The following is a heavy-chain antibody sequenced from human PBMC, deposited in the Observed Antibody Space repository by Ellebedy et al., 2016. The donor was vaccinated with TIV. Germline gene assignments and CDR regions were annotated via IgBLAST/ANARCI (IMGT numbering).Heavy chain of an antibody. Sequence: GESLKISCAASGFTFSDYYMSWIRQAPGKGLEWVSYISSSSSYTNYADSVNGRFTISRDNAKNSLYLQMNSLRAEDTAVYYCARCWFGFGELFLFDYWGQGTLVTVSS. D-gene: IGHD3-10*01. CDR2: ISSSSSYT. V-gene: IGHV3-11*06. J-gene: IGHJ4*02. CDR3: ARCWFGFGELFLFDY. CDR1: GFTFSDYY.